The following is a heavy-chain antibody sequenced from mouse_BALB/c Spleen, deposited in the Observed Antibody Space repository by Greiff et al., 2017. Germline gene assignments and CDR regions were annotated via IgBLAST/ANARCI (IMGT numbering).Heavy chain of an antibody. CDR3: ARIYDGYPLFDY. J-gene: IGHJ2*01. Sequence: EVQVVESGGDLVKPGGSLKLSCAASGFTFSSYGMSWVRQTPDKRLEWVATISSGGSYTYYPDSVKGRFTISRDNAKNTLYLQMSSLKSEDTAMYYCARIYDGYPLFDYWGQGTTLTVSS. CDR1: GFTFSSYG. CDR2: ISSGGSYT. V-gene: IGHV5-6*01. D-gene: IGHD2-3*01.